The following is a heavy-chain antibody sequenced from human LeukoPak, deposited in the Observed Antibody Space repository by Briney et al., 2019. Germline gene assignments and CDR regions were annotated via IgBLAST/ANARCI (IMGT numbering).Heavy chain of an antibody. J-gene: IGHJ4*02. Sequence: GGSLRLSCAASGFTFSSYSMNWVRQAPGKRLEWVSIIGNNGGGIHYADSVKGRFTISRDNFKNALYLQMNSLRVEDTAVYYCAIDPNWGTHSWGQGVLVTVSS. V-gene: IGHV3-23*01. CDR3: AIDPNWGTHS. D-gene: IGHD7-27*01. CDR2: IGNNGGGI. CDR1: GFTFSSYS.